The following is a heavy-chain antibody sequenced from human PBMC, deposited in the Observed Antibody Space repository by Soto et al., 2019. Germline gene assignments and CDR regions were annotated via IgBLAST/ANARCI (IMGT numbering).Heavy chain of an antibody. CDR3: ARDSGYGSGTSVNHRLDY. CDR2: INPSTGGT. V-gene: IGHV1-2*02. J-gene: IGHJ4*01. Sequence: ASVKVSCKASGYTFSGYYIHWGRQAPGQGLEWIGWINPSTGGTRYSKKFQGRVTMTRDKSISTGYMELSRLRAEDTALYYCARDSGYGSGTSVNHRLDYWGHGTLVTVSS. D-gene: IGHD3-10*01. CDR1: GYTFSGYY.